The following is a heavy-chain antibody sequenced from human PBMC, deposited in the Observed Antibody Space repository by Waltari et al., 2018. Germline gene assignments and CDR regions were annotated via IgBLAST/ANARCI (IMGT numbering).Heavy chain of an antibody. CDR3: ARPYCSGGSCYPGYFDY. J-gene: IGHJ4*02. V-gene: IGHV4-39*01. D-gene: IGHD2-15*01. CDR2: IYYSGST. Sequence: QLQLQESGPGLVKPSETLSLTCTVSGGSISSSSYYWGWIRQPPGKGLEWIGSIYYSGSTYYNPSLKSRVTISVETSKNQFSLKLSSVTAADTAVYYCARPYCSGGSCYPGYFDYWGQGTLVTVSS. CDR1: GGSISSSSYY.